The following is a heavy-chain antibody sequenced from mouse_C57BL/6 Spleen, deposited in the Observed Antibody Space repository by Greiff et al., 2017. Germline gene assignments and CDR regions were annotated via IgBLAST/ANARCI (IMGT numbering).Heavy chain of an antibody. J-gene: IGHJ4*01. CDR3: ARIGITTVVADAMDY. Sequence: EVKLMESGAELVKPGASVKLSCTASGFNIKDYYMHWVKQRTEQGLEWIGRIDPEDGETKYAPKFQGKATITADTSSNTAYLQLSSLTSEDTAVYYCARIGITTVVADAMDYWGQGTSVTVSS. D-gene: IGHD1-1*01. CDR2: IDPEDGET. V-gene: IGHV14-2*01. CDR1: GFNIKDYY.